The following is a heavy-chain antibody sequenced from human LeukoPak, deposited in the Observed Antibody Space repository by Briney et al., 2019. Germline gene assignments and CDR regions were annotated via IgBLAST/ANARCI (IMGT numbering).Heavy chain of an antibody. D-gene: IGHD6-19*01. V-gene: IGHV4-59*12. CDR1: GGSISSYY. Sequence: PSETLSLTCTVSGGSISSYYWSWIRQPPGKGLEWIGYIYYSGSTNYNPSLKSRVTISVDTSKNQFSLKLSSVTAADTAVYYCARLYAVAGDYWGQGTLVTVSP. CDR2: IYYSGST. J-gene: IGHJ4*02. CDR3: ARLYAVAGDY.